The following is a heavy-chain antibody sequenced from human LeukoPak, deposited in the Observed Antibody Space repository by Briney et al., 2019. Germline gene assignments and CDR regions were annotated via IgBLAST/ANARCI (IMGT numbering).Heavy chain of an antibody. J-gene: IGHJ5*02. Sequence: GGSLRLSCAASGFTFSSYGMHWVRQAPGKGLEWVANIKQDGSEKYYVDSVKGRFTISRDNAKNSLYLQMNSLRAEDTAVYYCARDLADTDDWFDPWGQGTLVTVSS. CDR3: ARDLADTDDWFDP. V-gene: IGHV3-7*01. CDR1: GFTFSSYG. D-gene: IGHD6-19*01. CDR2: IKQDGSEK.